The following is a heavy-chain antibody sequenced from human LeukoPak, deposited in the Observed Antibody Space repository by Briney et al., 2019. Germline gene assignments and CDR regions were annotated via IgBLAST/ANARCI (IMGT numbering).Heavy chain of an antibody. CDR3: AKDFYPLGNYVIYFDY. Sequence: QPGGSLRLSCAASGFTFGSYAMSWVRQAPGKGLEWVSTISGSAISTYYADSVKGRFTISRDNSKNTLYLQMNSLRPEDTAVYYCAKDFYPLGNYVIYFDYWGQGTLVTVSS. J-gene: IGHJ4*02. D-gene: IGHD1-7*01. CDR1: GFTFGSYA. CDR2: ISGSAIST. V-gene: IGHV3-23*01.